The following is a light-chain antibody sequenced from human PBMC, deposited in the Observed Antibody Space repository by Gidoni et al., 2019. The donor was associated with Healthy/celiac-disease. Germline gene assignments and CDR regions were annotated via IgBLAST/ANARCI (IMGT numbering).Light chain of an antibody. V-gene: IGLV2-14*01. J-gene: IGLJ2*01. CDR1: SSDVGGYNY. CDR2: DVN. CDR3: SSYTSSSTVV. Sequence: QSALTQPASVSESPGQSITISCTGTSSDVGGYNYFSWYQQQQGKAPKLMSYDVNNRPSGVSNRFSGSKSGNTASLTISGLQAEDEADYYCSSYTSSSTVVFGGGTKLTVL.